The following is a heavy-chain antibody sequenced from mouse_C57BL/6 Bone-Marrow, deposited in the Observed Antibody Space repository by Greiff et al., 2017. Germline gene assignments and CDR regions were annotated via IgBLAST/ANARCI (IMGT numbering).Heavy chain of an antibody. CDR1: GFSLTSYG. J-gene: IGHJ4*01. CDR2: IWSGGST. CDR3: ARRTTTMVTPYYAMDY. V-gene: IGHV2-2*01. Sequence: VQLVESGPGLVQPSQSLSITCTVSGFSLTSYGVHWVRQSPGKGLEWLGVIWSGGSTDYNAAFISRLSISKDNSKSHVFFKMNSLQADDTAIYYCARRTTTMVTPYYAMDYWGQGTSVTVSS. D-gene: IGHD2-2*01.